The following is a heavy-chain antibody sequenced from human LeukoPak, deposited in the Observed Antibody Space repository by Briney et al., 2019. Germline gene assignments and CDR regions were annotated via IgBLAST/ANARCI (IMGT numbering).Heavy chain of an antibody. CDR3: TKRRPSGSVTVDEY. J-gene: IGHJ4*02. CDR2: ISYNSANK. Sequence: GGSPRLSCTTSGFTFSSFTMSWVRQAPGKGLEWVSSISYNSANKWHADSVKGRFTISRDNSKNTLYLQMHSLRADDTALYYCTKRRPSGSVTVDEYWGQGALVTVSS. V-gene: IGHV3-23*01. D-gene: IGHD2-21*02. CDR1: GFTFSSFT.